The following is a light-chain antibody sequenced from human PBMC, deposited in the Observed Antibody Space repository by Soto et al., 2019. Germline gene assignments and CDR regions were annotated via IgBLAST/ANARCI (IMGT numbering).Light chain of an antibody. V-gene: IGLV1-44*01. CDR2: SNN. J-gene: IGLJ2*01. CDR1: SSNIGRNT. CDR3: AAWDDSLNGVV. Sequence: QSVLTQPPSASGTPGQRVTISCSGSSSNIGRNTVNWYQQLPGTAPKLLIYSNNQRPSGVPDRFSASKSGSSASLAISGLQSEDDADYYCAAWDDSLNGVVFGGGTDLTVL.